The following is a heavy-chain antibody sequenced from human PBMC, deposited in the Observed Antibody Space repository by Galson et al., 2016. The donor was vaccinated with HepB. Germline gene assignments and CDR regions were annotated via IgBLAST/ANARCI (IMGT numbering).Heavy chain of an antibody. Sequence: VKVSCKASGYTFTTYAMNWVRQAPGQGLECMGWINTNTGNPTYAQGFTGRFVFSLDTSVSTAYLQISGLKAEDTAVYYCATSAGRGMYDYWGQGTLVTVSS. D-gene: IGHD1-26*01. CDR2: INTNTGNP. V-gene: IGHV7-4-1*02. CDR3: ATSAGRGMYDY. CDR1: GYTFTTYA. J-gene: IGHJ4*02.